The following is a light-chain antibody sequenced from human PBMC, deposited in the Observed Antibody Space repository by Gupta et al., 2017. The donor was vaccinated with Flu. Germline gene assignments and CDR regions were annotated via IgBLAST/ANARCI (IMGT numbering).Light chain of an antibody. V-gene: IGLV7-46*01. CDR2: DTN. Sequence: QAVVTQEPSLTVSPGRTVTLTCGSSTGAVTTGHYPYWFQQKAGQAPRPLIYDTNNRHSWTPARFSGSLVGGKAALTLSGAQPEDEAEYYCLLSYTGARLVFGGGTKLTVL. J-gene: IGLJ2*01. CDR1: TGAVTTGHY. CDR3: LLSYTGARLV.